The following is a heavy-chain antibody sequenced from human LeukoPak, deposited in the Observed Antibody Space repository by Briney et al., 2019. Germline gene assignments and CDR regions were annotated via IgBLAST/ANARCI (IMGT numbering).Heavy chain of an antibody. Sequence: GGSLRLSCAASGFTFSSYAMSWVRQAPGKGLEWVSAISGSGGSTYYADSVKGRFTISRDNSKNTLYLQMNSLRAEDTAVYYCAKNSLWFGELSNFDYWGQGTLVTVSS. V-gene: IGHV3-23*01. CDR2: ISGSGGST. J-gene: IGHJ4*02. CDR1: GFTFSSYA. CDR3: AKNSLWFGELSNFDY. D-gene: IGHD3-10*01.